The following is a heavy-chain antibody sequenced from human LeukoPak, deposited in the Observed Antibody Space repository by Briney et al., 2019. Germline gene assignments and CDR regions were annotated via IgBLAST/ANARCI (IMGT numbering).Heavy chain of an antibody. V-gene: IGHV3-66*02. Sequence: PGGSLRLSCAASGFSVSSNYTNWVRQAPGMGLGWISAIYTGGTTYYADSVKGRFTISRDNSKNTLYLQMNSLRAEDSAVYFCARDKLGSGYSSDFDCWGQGTLVTVSS. D-gene: IGHD6-19*01. J-gene: IGHJ4*02. CDR3: ARDKLGSGYSSDFDC. CDR1: GFSVSSNY. CDR2: IYTGGTT.